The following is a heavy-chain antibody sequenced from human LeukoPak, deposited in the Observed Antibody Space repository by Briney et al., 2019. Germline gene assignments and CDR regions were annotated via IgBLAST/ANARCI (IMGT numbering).Heavy chain of an antibody. Sequence: GGSLRLSCAASGFTFSDYYMSWIRQAPGKGLEWVSYISSTGSTIYYADSVQGRFTISRDNAKNSLYLQMNSLRAEDTAIYYCARGASSCWYRFDYWGQGTLVTVSS. CDR1: GFTFSDYY. V-gene: IGHV3-11*04. CDR2: ISSTGSTI. D-gene: IGHD6-19*01. J-gene: IGHJ4*02. CDR3: ARGASSCWYRFDY.